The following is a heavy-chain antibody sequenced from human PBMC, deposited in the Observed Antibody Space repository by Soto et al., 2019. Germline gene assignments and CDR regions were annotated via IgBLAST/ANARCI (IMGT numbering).Heavy chain of an antibody. CDR2: IYYSGST. CDR3: ARDRYYDFWSGYWSGYYGMDV. D-gene: IGHD3-3*01. J-gene: IGHJ6*02. V-gene: IGHV4-31*03. CDR1: GGSISSGGYY. Sequence: PSETLSLTCTVSGGSISSGGYYWSWIRQHPGKGLEWIGYIYYSGSTYYNPSLKSRVTISVDTSKNQFSLKLSSVTAADTAVYYCARDRYYDFWSGYWSGYYGMDVWGQGTTVTVSS.